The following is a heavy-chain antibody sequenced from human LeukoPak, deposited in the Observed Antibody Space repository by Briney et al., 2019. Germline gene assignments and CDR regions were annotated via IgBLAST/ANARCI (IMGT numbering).Heavy chain of an antibody. J-gene: IGHJ4*02. CDR2: MNPNSGNT. V-gene: IGHV1-8*01. CDR3: ARGHDWGEGFVFPY. Sequence: ASVKVSCKASGYTFTSYDINGVGQAAGQGGEGMGWMNPNSGNTVYAQKFQGRGTITRKTSISTAYMELSSLRSEDTAVYSCARGHDWGEGFVFPYWGQGTLVTVSS. D-gene: IGHD3-9*01. CDR1: GYTFTSYD.